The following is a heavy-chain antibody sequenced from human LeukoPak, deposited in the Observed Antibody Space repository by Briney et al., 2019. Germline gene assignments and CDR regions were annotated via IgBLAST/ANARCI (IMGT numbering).Heavy chain of an antibody. Sequence: PGGSLRLSCAASGFTFSSYGMHWVRQAPGKGLEWVAVISYDGSNKYYADSVKGRFTISRDNSKNTLYLQMNSLRAEDTAVYHCARDSKDIVVVPAAQFYYYYYGMDVWGQGTTVTVSS. V-gene: IGHV3-30*03. J-gene: IGHJ6*02. CDR3: ARDSKDIVVVPAAQFYYYYYGMDV. CDR1: GFTFSSYG. D-gene: IGHD2-2*01. CDR2: ISYDGSNK.